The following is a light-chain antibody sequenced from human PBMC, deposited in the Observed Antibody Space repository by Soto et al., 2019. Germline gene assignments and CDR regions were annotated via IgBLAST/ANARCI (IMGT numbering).Light chain of an antibody. V-gene: IGLV1-40*01. Sequence: HSVLTQPPSVSGAPGQRVGISCTGSSSNIGAEDDVHWYQQLPGTAPKRLIYGDNNRPSGVPDRFSGSKSGTSASLAITGLQPEDEADYYCQSYDSSLTTFVFGPGTKVTV. CDR3: QSYDSSLTTFV. CDR2: GDN. J-gene: IGLJ1*01. CDR1: SSNIGAEDD.